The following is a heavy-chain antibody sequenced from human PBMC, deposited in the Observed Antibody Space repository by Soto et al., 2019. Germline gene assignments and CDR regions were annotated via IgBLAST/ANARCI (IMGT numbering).Heavy chain of an antibody. CDR1: GYSFTSYW. CDR2: IYPGDSDT. D-gene: IGHD2-15*01. CDR3: ARHPRARYCSGGSCYPYYYYYMDV. J-gene: IGHJ6*03. Sequence: GESLKISCKGSGYSFTSYWIGWVRQMPGKGLEWMGIIYPGDSDTRYSPSFQGQVTISADKSISTAYLQWSSLKASDTAMYYCARHPRARYCSGGSCYPYYYYYMDVWGKGTTVTVSS. V-gene: IGHV5-51*01.